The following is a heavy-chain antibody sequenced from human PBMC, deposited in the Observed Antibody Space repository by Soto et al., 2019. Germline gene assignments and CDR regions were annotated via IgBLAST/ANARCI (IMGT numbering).Heavy chain of an antibody. Sequence: QVQLVQSGAEVKKPGSSVKVSCKTSGGTFRTSAISWVRQAPGHGLEWMGGIMPVFPTPDYAQKFQGRVTIPADESTSTAYMELSSLGSDDTAVYYCARDKDRQQLGGNYYYIMDVWGQGTTVTVSS. V-gene: IGHV1-69*12. CDR2: IMPVFPTP. J-gene: IGHJ6*02. CDR3: ARDKDRQQLGGNYYYIMDV. CDR1: GGTFRTSA. D-gene: IGHD3-3*02.